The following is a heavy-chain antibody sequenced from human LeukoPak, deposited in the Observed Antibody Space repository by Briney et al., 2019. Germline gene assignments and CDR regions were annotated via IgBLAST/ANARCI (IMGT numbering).Heavy chain of an antibody. CDR3: ARERVGYDTSGRGPRFDY. CDR1: GGSISNYY. D-gene: IGHD3-22*01. CDR2: IYSSGIT. Sequence: SETLSPTCIVSGGSISNYYWSWIRQPGGKGLEWIGRIYSSGITNYDLSLTSRVTISVDTSKNQLSLNLRSVTAADTAVYYCARERVGYDTSGRGPRFDYWGQGILVTVSS. J-gene: IGHJ4*02. V-gene: IGHV4-4*07.